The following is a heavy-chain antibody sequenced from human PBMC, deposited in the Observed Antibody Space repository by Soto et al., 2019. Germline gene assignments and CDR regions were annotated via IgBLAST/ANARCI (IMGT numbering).Heavy chain of an antibody. V-gene: IGHV4-59*04. CDR1: GGSISSYY. CDR3: AGHHRVHPIDY. J-gene: IGHJ4*02. D-gene: IGHD1-1*01. Sequence: PSETLSLTCTVSGGSISSYYWSWIRQPPGKGLEWIGYIYYSGSTYYNPSLKSRVTISVDTSKNQFSLKLSSVTAADTAVYYCAGHHRVHPIDYWGQGTLVTVS. CDR2: IYYSGST.